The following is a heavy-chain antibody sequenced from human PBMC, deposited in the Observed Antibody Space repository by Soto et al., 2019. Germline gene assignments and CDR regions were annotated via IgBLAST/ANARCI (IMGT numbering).Heavy chain of an antibody. Sequence: GGSLRLCYAASGFSFSISPMHWVRQAPGKGPEWVALISYDGTNKFYADSVKGRFTISRDNSKSTLYLQVDSLRPEDAAVYYCARDPKTSGGQHWAFNYFDSWGQGTLVTVSS. CDR3: ARDPKTSGGQHWAFNYFDS. J-gene: IGHJ4*02. D-gene: IGHD7-27*01. V-gene: IGHV3-30-3*01. CDR1: GFSFSISP. CDR2: ISYDGTNK.